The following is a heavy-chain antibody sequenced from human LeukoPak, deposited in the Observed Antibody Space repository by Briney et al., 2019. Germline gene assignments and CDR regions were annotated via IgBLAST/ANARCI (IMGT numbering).Heavy chain of an antibody. J-gene: IGHJ1*01. Sequence: ASVKVSFTASGYTFTIYGISWVRQAPGQGLERMGWISAYNGNTNYAQKLQGRVTMTTDTSTSTAYMELRSLRSDDTAVYYCARGLGYGGNSPRYFQHWGQGTLVTVSS. CDR2: ISAYNGNT. CDR1: GYTFTIYG. CDR3: ARGLGYGGNSPRYFQH. V-gene: IGHV1-18*01. D-gene: IGHD4-23*01.